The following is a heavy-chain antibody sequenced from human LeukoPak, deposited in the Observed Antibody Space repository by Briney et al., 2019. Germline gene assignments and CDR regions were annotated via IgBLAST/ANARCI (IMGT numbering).Heavy chain of an antibody. V-gene: IGHV1-18*01. CDR1: GYSFTGYY. J-gene: IGHJ3*02. Sequence: ASVKVSCKASGYSFTGYYIHWVRQAPGQGLEWMGWTSAYTGNTNYAQKLQGRVTMTTVTSTTTAYMELRSLISDDTAVYYCARIYFGSGSFAFDIWGQGTMVTVSS. CDR3: ARIYFGSGSFAFDI. CDR2: TSAYTGNT. D-gene: IGHD3-10*01.